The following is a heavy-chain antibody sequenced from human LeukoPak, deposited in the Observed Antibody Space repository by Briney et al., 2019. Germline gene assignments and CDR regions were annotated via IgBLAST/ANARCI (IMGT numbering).Heavy chain of an antibody. V-gene: IGHV3-30*04. Sequence: GGSLRLSCTASGFTSSTYEMYWVRQPPGKGLEWVAAISNDGNNKYYADSVRGRFTVTRDNSKNTLYLQMDSLRAEDTAVYYCTRNHNGLAYWGQGTLVTVSS. CDR1: GFTSSTYE. D-gene: IGHD3-3*02. CDR3: TRNHNGLAY. J-gene: IGHJ4*02. CDR2: ISNDGNNK.